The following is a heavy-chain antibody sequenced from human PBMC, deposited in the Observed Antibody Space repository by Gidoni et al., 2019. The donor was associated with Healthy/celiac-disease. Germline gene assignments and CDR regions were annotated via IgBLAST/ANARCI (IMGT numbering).Heavy chain of an antibody. CDR3: AAVVVTSSNFDY. J-gene: IGHJ4*02. CDR1: GYSISSGYY. Sequence: QVQLQESGPGLVKPSETLSLTCAVSGYSISSGYYWGWIRQPPGKGLEWIGSIYHSGSTYYNPSLKSRVTISVDTSKNQFSQKLSSVTAADTAVYYCAAVVVTSSNFDYWGQGTLVTVSS. CDR2: IYHSGST. D-gene: IGHD3-22*01. V-gene: IGHV4-38-2*01.